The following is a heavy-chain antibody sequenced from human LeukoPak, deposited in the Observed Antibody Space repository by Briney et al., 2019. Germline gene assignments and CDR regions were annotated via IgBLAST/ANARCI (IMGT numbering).Heavy chain of an antibody. V-gene: IGHV4-34*01. D-gene: IGHD3-10*01. CDR3: ARGGDGARLGY. J-gene: IGHJ4*02. Sequence: PSETLSLTCAVYGGSFSGYYWSWIRQAPGKGLEWIGEINHSGSTNYNPSLKSRVTISVDTSKNQFSLKLNSVTAADTAVYYCARGGDGARLGYWGQGTLVTVSS. CDR2: INHSGST. CDR1: GGSFSGYY.